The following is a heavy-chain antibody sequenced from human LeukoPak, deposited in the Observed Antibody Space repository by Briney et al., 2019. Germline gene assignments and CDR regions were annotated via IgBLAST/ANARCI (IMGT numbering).Heavy chain of an antibody. CDR3: ARRLYYYDTSGFGWFDP. V-gene: IGHV1-46*01. CDR2: INPSGSSA. Sequence: ASVKVSCKASGYSFTSYYMHWVRQAPGQGLEWMGFINPSGSSAAYAQKFQGRLTMTRDMFTSTDYMELTSLTSDDTAVYYCARRLYYYDTSGFGWFDPWGQGTLVTVSS. D-gene: IGHD3-22*01. J-gene: IGHJ5*02. CDR1: GYSFTSYY.